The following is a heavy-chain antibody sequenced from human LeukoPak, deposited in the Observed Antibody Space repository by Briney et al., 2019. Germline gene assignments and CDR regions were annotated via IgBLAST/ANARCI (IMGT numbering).Heavy chain of an antibody. D-gene: IGHD6-13*01. Sequence: GGSLRLSCAASGFTVSNNHMSWVRQAPGKGLEWVSVIYSGGTTDYAESVKGRFTISRDNSKNTLYLQMNSLRAEDTAVYYCAKSVSSWYRSYFDYWGQGTLVTVSS. CDR2: IYSGGTT. V-gene: IGHV3-53*01. J-gene: IGHJ4*02. CDR3: AKSVSSWYRSYFDY. CDR1: GFTVSNNH.